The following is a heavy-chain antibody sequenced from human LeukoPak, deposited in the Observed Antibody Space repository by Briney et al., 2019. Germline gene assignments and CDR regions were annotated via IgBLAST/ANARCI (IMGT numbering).Heavy chain of an antibody. D-gene: IGHD3-22*01. J-gene: IGHJ4*02. CDR3: ARQYYYDSSTYTGFDY. V-gene: IGHV5-51*01. CDR1: GFTFTTSW. Sequence: GESLKISCKAYGFTFTTSWIGWVRQMPGKGLEWMGIIYPGDSDTRYSPSFRGQVTISADKSISTAYLQWSSLKASDTAMYYCARQYYYDSSTYTGFDYWGQGTLVTVSS. CDR2: IYPGDSDT.